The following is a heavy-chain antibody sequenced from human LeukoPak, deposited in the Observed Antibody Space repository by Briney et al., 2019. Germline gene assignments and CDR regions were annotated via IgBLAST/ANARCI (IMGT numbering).Heavy chain of an antibody. V-gene: IGHV1-69*13. CDR1: GGTFSSYA. J-gene: IGHJ4*02. Sequence: ASVKVSCKAPGGTFSSYAISWVRQAPGQGLEWMGGIIPIFGTANYAQKFQGRVTITADESTSTAYMELSSLRSEDTAVYYCGILTGYSSDYWGQGTLVTVSS. CDR2: IIPIFGTA. CDR3: GILTGYSSDY. D-gene: IGHD3-9*01.